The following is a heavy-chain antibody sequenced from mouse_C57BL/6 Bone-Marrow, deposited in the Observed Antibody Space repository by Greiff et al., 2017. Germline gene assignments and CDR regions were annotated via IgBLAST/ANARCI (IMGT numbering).Heavy chain of an antibody. V-gene: IGHV5-9-1*02. CDR3: TRAYYSNYDYGMDY. CDR1: GFTFSSYA. J-gene: IGHJ4*01. CDR2: ISSGGDYI. Sequence: DVMLVESGAGLVKPGGSLKLSCAASGFTFSSYAMYWVSQTPEQRLEWVAYISSGGDYIYYDDTVKGSFTISRDNSRNTLYLQMSSLKSEDTAMYYFTRAYYSNYDYGMDYWGQGTSVTGSS. D-gene: IGHD2-5*01.